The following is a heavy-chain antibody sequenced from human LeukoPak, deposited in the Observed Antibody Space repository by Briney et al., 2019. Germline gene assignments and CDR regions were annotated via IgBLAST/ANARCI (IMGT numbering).Heavy chain of an antibody. J-gene: IGHJ4*02. Sequence: ASVKVSCKASGYTFTGYYMHWVRQAPGQGLEWMGWINPNSGGTNYAQNFQGRVTMTRDTSISTAYLELNRLRSDDTAVYYCARGVRGGSSFDSWGQGTLVTVSS. CDR3: ARGVRGGSSFDS. CDR1: GYTFTGYY. D-gene: IGHD1-26*01. V-gene: IGHV1-2*02. CDR2: INPNSGGT.